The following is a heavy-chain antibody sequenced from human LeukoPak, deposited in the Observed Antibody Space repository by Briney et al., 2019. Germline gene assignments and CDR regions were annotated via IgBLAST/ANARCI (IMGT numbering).Heavy chain of an antibody. V-gene: IGHV1-8*01. Sequence: ASVKVSCKASGYTFTSYDINWVRQATGQGLEWMGWMNPNSGNTGYAQKFQGRVTMTRNTSISTAYMELSSLRSEDTAVYYCARSLPYYDFWSGKIGYYYYGMDVWGQGTTATVSS. D-gene: IGHD3-3*01. CDR3: ARSLPYYDFWSGKIGYYYYGMDV. CDR1: GYTFTSYD. J-gene: IGHJ6*02. CDR2: MNPNSGNT.